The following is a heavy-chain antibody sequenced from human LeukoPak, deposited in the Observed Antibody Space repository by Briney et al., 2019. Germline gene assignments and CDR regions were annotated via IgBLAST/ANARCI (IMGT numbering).Heavy chain of an antibody. CDR2: ISHDGSEQ. CDR3: AKDRIAARMFDY. V-gene: IGHV3-30*18. D-gene: IGHD6-6*01. CDR1: EFTFSNG. Sequence: GGSLRLSCAASEFTFSNGMHWVRQAPGKGLEWVAVISHDGSEQCYEDSVKGRFTISRDNSKNTLYLQMNSLRAEDTAVYYCAKDRIAARMFDYWGQGTLDTVSS. J-gene: IGHJ4*02.